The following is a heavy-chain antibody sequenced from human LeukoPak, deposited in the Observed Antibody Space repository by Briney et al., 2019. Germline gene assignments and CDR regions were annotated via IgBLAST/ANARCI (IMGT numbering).Heavy chain of an antibody. V-gene: IGHV5-51*01. CDR3: ARQDGVLNWFDP. CDR1: GYRFTSYW. Sequence: GESLKISCKGSGYRFTSYWIGWVRQVPGKGLEWMGIIYPGDSETRYSPSFQGQVSISADKSISTAYLQWSSLKASDTAMYYCARQDGVLNWFDPWGQGTLVTVSS. J-gene: IGHJ5*02. D-gene: IGHD3-10*01. CDR2: IYPGDSET.